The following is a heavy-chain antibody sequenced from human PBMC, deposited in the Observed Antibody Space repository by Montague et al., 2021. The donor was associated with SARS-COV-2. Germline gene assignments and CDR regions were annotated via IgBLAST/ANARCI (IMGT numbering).Heavy chain of an antibody. J-gene: IGHJ3*02. CDR2: IDWDDDK. CDR3: ARTDVPGAFDI. D-gene: IGHD1-14*01. V-gene: IGHV2-70*01. Sequence: VKPTQTLTLTCTFSGFSLSTRAMCASWIRQPPGKALEWLAHIDWDDDKYYSTSLKTRLTISKDTSNNQVVLTMTNTDPVDTAKYYCARTDVPGAFDIWGQGTMVTVSS. CDR1: GFSLSTRAMC.